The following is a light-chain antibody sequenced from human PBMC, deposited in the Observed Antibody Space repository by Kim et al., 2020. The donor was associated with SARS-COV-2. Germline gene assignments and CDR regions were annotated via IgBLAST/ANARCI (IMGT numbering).Light chain of an antibody. CDR1: KLGDKY. CDR2: QHT. CDR3: QAWDSSTAV. J-gene: IGLJ3*02. V-gene: IGLV3-1*01. Sequence: SVSPGQTASITCSGSKLGDKYAYWYQKKPGQSPVLVIYQHTKRPSGISRRFSGSSSGNTATLTISRAQTMDEADYYCQAWDSSTAVFGGGTQLTVL.